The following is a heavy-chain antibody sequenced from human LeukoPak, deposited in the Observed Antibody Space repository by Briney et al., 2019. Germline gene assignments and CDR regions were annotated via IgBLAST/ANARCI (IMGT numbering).Heavy chain of an antibody. J-gene: IGHJ3*02. V-gene: IGHV3-74*01. CDR3: ARAGVDSSGYYAYDAFDI. CDR1: GFTFSSYW. D-gene: IGHD3-22*01. Sequence: GGSLRLSRAASGFTFSSYWMHWVRQAPGKGLVWVSRINSDGSSRSYADSVKGRFTTSRDNSKNTLYLQMNSLRAEDTAVYYCARAGVDSSGYYAYDAFDIWGQGTMVTVSS. CDR2: INSDGSSR.